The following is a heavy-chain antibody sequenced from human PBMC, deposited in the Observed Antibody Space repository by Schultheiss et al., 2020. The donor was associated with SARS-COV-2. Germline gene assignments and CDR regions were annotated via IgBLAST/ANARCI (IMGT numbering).Heavy chain of an antibody. CDR2: INHSGST. V-gene: IGHV4-61*08. J-gene: IGHJ6*02. D-gene: IGHD6-19*01. CDR3: ARAEGATYSNGWYKYNYGMDV. CDR1: GGSISSGGYY. Sequence: SETLSLTCTVSGGSISSGGYYWSWIRQPPGKGLEWIGEINHSGSTNYNPSLKSRVTISVDTSKNQFSLKLSSVTAADTAMYYCARAEGATYSNGWYKYNYGMDVWGQGTTVTVSS.